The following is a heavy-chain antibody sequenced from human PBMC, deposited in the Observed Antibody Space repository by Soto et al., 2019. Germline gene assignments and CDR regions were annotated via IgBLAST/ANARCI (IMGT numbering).Heavy chain of an antibody. CDR3: VRHQRTTYYYYMDV. Sequence: SLTCTVSGGSISSGGYYWSWIRQHPGKGLEWIGFIYYNGNTYYNPSLERRVTISVDVSKSHFSLNLSSMTAADTAIYYCVRHQRTTYYYYMDVWAKGTTVTVSS. D-gene: IGHD3-16*01. V-gene: IGHV4-30-4*08. J-gene: IGHJ6*04. CDR2: IYYNGNT. CDR1: GGSISSGGYY.